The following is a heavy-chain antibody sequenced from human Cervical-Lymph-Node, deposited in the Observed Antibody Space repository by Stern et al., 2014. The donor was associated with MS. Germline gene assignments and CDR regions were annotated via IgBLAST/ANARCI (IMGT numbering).Heavy chain of an antibody. D-gene: IGHD3-3*02. CDR1: GASISSGNW. Sequence: QVQLQESGPGLVKPSGTLSLTCAVSGASISSGNWWTWVRQPPGKGLEWIGEIYHSGSTNYNPSFKNRVSMSLDKSKNQISLKLRSVTAADTAVYYCARDPFLEWLDDWGQGTTVTVSS. CDR3: ARDPFLEWLDD. CDR2: IYHSGST. J-gene: IGHJ6*02. V-gene: IGHV4-4*02.